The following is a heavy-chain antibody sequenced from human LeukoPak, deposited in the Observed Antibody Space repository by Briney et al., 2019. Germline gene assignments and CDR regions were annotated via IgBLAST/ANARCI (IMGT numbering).Heavy chain of an antibody. Sequence: PSETLSLTCTVSGGSVTSGSYYWSWIRQPPGKGLEWIGRIYTSGSTNYNPSLKSRVTMSVDTSKNQFSLKLSSVTAADTAVYYCARGITMVRGVFFDYWGQGTLVTVSS. J-gene: IGHJ4*02. CDR1: GGSVTSGSYY. V-gene: IGHV4-61*01. D-gene: IGHD3-10*01. CDR2: IYTSGST. CDR3: ARGITMVRGVFFDY.